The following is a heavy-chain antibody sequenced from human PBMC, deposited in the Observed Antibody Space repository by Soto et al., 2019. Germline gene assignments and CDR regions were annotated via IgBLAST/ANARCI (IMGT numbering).Heavy chain of an antibody. V-gene: IGHV6-1*01. J-gene: IGHJ5*02. Sequence: SHTLSLTCAISGDSVSSNSAASNWIRQSPSRGLEWLGRTYYRSRWSSDYAVSVKSRITINADTSKNQFSLQLNSVTPEDTAVYYCARATAGYNWFDPWGQGTLVTVSS. CDR2: TYYRSRWSS. D-gene: IGHD6-13*01. CDR1: GDSVSSNSAA. CDR3: ARATAGYNWFDP.